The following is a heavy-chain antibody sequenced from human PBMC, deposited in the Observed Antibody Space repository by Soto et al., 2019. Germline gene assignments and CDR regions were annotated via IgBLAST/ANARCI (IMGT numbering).Heavy chain of an antibody. CDR2: IYYSGST. J-gene: IGHJ4*02. CDR1: GGSISSYY. Sequence: PSETLSLTCTVSGGSISSYYWSWIRRPPGKGLEWIGYIYYSGSTNYNPSLKSRVTISVDTSKNQFSLKLSSVTAADTAVYYCAREVEYCSGGSCYRAYYFDYWGQGTLVTVSS. V-gene: IGHV4-59*01. CDR3: AREVEYCSGGSCYRAYYFDY. D-gene: IGHD2-15*01.